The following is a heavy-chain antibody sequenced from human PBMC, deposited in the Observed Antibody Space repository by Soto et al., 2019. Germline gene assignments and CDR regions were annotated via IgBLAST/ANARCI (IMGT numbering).Heavy chain of an antibody. J-gene: IGHJ6*01. CDR1: GGTFSSYA. V-gene: IGHV1-69*01. CDR3: ARSPGSSASFEIYYYYSYGMDV. Sequence: QVQLVQSGAEVKKPGSSVKVSCKASGGTFSSYAISWVRQAPGQGLEWMGGIIPISETTNYAQKFQGRVTITADECKSTAYMELSSLRSEDTAVYYCARSPGSSASFEIYYYYSYGMDVWGQGTTVTVSS. CDR2: IIPISETT. D-gene: IGHD2-2*01.